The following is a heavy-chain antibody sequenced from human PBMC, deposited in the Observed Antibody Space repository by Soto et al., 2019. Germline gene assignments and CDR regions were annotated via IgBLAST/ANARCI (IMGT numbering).Heavy chain of an antibody. CDR3: ASHRGNTYGPYDY. V-gene: IGHV4-4*02. CDR1: GGSISSGNW. Sequence: PSETLSLTCAVSGGSISSGNWWSWVCQSPRKGLEWVGEISHSGNTNHNPSLKSRVTISIDKSKNQFSLKLTSVTAADTAVYYCASHRGNTYGPYDYWGQGTLVTVSS. CDR2: ISHSGNT. D-gene: IGHD5-18*01. J-gene: IGHJ4*02.